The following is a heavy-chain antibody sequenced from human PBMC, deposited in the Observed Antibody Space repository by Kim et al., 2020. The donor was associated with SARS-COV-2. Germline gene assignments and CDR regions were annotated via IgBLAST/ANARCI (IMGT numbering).Heavy chain of an antibody. J-gene: IGHJ3*02. V-gene: IGHV1-18*01. CDR1: GYTFTSYG. CDR2: ISAYNGNT. CDR3: ARGDITMIVVVNGVGAFDI. D-gene: IGHD3-22*01. Sequence: ASVKVSCKASGYTFTSYGISWVRQAPGQGLEWMGWISAYNGNTNYAQKLQGRVTMTTDTSTSTAYMELRSLRSDDTAVYYCARGDITMIVVVNGVGAFDIWGQGTMVTVSS.